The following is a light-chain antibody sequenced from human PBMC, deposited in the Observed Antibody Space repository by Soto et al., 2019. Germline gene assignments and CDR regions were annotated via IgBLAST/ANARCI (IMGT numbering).Light chain of an antibody. J-gene: IGKJ1*01. CDR2: GAS. CDR1: QSVSNNY. CDR3: LQDHTYPRT. V-gene: IGKV3-20*01. Sequence: EIVLTQSPGTLSLSPGERATLSCRASQSVSNNYLAWYQQKPGQAPRLLIYGASNRATGIPDRFSGNGSDTDFTLTIRSLQPEDFATYYCLQDHTYPRTFGQGTKVDIK.